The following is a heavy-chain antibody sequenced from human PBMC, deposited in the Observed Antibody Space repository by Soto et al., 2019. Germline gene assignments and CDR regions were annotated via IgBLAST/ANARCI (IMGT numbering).Heavy chain of an antibody. V-gene: IGHV4-39*01. D-gene: IGHD3-16*01. Sequence: PSETLSLTCTVSGGSISRSTYYWGWIRQPPGKGLEWIGSMYYSGSTYYNPSLKSRVTISVDASKNQFSLKLSSVTAADTAVYDCARGELGLNFEYWGQGTLVTVSS. CDR3: ARGELGLNFEY. CDR2: MYYSGST. J-gene: IGHJ4*02. CDR1: GGSISRSTYY.